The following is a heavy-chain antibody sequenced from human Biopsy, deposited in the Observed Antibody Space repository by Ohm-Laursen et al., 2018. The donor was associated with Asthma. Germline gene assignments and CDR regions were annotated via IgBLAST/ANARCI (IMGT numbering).Heavy chain of an antibody. J-gene: IGHJ4*02. CDR3: AKDWKSLYVQYFFEY. Sequence: GSLRLSCAAPGFTFSSYALSWVRQAPGKGLEWVSGISGDAQRTYYEDSVKGRFTISRDNSKNTIYLQLNSLRAEDTAVYYCAKDWKSLYVQYFFEYWGQGTLVTVSS. CDR2: ISGDAQRT. D-gene: IGHD5/OR15-5a*01. CDR1: GFTFSSYA. V-gene: IGHV3-23*01.